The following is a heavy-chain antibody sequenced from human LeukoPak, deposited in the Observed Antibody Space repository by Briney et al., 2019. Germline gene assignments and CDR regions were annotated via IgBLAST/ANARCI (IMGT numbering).Heavy chain of an antibody. CDR1: GFTFSSYA. CDR3: ARYSGMNRFDY. CDR2: ISGSGVST. D-gene: IGHD3-10*01. V-gene: IGHV3-23*01. Sequence: GGSLRLSCAASGFTFSSYAMSWVRQAPGKGLEWISAISGSGVSTYYADSVKGRFTISRDNSKNTLYLQMNSLRAEDTAVYYCARYSGMNRFDYWGQGTLVTVSS. J-gene: IGHJ4*02.